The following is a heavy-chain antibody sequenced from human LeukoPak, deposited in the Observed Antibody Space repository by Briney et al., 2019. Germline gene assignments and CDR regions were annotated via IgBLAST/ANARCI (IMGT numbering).Heavy chain of an antibody. Sequence: VASVEVSCKAFGYTFTGYYMHWVRQAPGQGLEWMGWINPNSGGTNYAQKFQGRVTMTRDTSISTAYMELSRLRSDDTAVYYCARVSSGLGDAFDIWGQGTMVTVSS. CDR3: ARVSSGLGDAFDI. CDR2: INPNSGGT. D-gene: IGHD6-19*01. CDR1: GYTFTGYY. J-gene: IGHJ3*02. V-gene: IGHV1-2*02.